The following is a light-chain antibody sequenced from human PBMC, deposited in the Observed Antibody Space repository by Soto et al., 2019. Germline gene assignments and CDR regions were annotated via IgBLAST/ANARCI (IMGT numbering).Light chain of an antibody. CDR1: SSDVSDYNF. Sequence: QSALTQPRSVSGSPGQSVTISCTGASSDVSDYNFVSWYQQYAGKAPKVIIYGVDKRPSGVPDRFSGSKSGNTASLTISGLQTEDEAEYFCCSYTGTYTVVFGGGTKLTVL. V-gene: IGLV2-11*01. CDR2: GVD. J-gene: IGLJ3*02. CDR3: CSYTGTYTVV.